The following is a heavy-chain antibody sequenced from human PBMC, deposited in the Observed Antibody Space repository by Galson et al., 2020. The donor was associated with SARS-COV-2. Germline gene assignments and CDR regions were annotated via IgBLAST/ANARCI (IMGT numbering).Heavy chain of an antibody. J-gene: IGHJ4*02. V-gene: IGHV3-23*01. CDR2: ISDSGGST. Sequence: GGSLRLSCAASGFTFSRYVMMWVRQAPGKGLEWVSGISDSGGSTYYADSVKGRFTISRDNSKKMVYLQMNSLRAEDTAVYYCARDRGVYCSGGSCYPQDYWGQGTLVTVSS. D-gene: IGHD2-15*01. CDR1: GFTFSRYV. CDR3: ARDRGVYCSGGSCYPQDY.